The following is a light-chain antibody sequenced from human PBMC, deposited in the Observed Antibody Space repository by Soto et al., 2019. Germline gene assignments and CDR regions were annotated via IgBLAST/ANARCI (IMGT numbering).Light chain of an antibody. Sequence: QSVLTQPPSASGTPGQRLTISCSGSSSNIGSNTVTWYQQLPGTAPKVVIHSNDRRPSGVPDRFSGSKSGTSASLAISGLLSDDEADYYCAAWDDSLNGLVFGGGTKLTVL. CDR3: AAWDDSLNGLV. CDR2: SND. CDR1: SSNIGSNT. V-gene: IGLV1-44*01. J-gene: IGLJ2*01.